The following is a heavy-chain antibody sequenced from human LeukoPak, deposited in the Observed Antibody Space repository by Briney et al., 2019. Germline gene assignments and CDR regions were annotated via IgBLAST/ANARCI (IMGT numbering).Heavy chain of an antibody. V-gene: IGHV4-59*01. CDR3: ARSGGGYTATILGYFFDY. CDR1: GGSLISYY. CDR2: IYSHGTT. D-gene: IGHD5-18*01. Sequence: SETLSLTCSVSGGSLISYYWSWVRQPPGKGLEWLGYIYSHGTTNFHPYLQSPLTISVDTSNHHISLKLTSLTVADTAVYYCARSGGGYTATILGYFFDYWGQGALVTVSS. J-gene: IGHJ4*02.